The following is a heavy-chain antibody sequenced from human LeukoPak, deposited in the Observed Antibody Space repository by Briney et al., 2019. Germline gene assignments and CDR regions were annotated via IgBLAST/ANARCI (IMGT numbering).Heavy chain of an antibody. CDR1: GNTFTGYY. D-gene: IGHD3-22*01. J-gene: IGHJ4*02. CDR3: ARGAPRFYYYDSSGYSGVDY. CDR2: INPNSGGT. Sequence: ASVKVSCKASGNTFTGYYMHWVRQAPGQGLEWMGWINPNSGGTNYAQKFQGRVTMTRDTSISTAYMELSRLRSDDTAVYYCARGAPRFYYYDSSGYSGVDYWGQGTLVTVSS. V-gene: IGHV1-2*02.